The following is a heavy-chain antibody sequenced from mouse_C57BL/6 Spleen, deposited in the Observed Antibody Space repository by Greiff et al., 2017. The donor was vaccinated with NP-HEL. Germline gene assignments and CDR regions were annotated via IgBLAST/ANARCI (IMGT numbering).Heavy chain of an antibody. CDR1: GYTFTSYW. CDR3: GRGDDGYYDAMGY. J-gene: IGHJ4*01. D-gene: IGHD2-3*01. Sequence: VQLQQSGAELAKPGASVKLSCKASGYTFTSYWMHWVKQRPGQGLEWIGYINPSSGYTKYNQKFKDKATLTADKSSSTAYMQLSSLTYEDSAVYYCGRGDDGYYDAMGYWGQGTSVTVSS. CDR2: INPSSGYT. V-gene: IGHV1-7*01.